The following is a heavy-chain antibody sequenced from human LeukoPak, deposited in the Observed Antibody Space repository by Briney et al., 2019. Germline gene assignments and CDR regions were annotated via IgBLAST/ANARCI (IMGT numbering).Heavy chain of an antibody. V-gene: IGHV1-58*01. CDR1: GFTFTSSA. CDR3: AADLSGIVGATGYFDY. D-gene: IGHD1-26*01. CDR2: IVVGSGNT. J-gene: IGHJ4*02. Sequence: SVKVSCKASGFTFTSSAVQWVRQARGQRLEWIGWIVVGSGNTNYAQKFQERVTITRDMSTSTAYMELSSLRSEDTAVYYCAADLSGIVGATGYFDYWGQGTLVTVSS.